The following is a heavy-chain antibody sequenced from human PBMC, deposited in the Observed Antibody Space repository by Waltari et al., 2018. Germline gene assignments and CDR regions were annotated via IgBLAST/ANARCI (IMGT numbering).Heavy chain of an antibody. CDR1: GYTFTGYY. J-gene: IGHJ5*02. CDR2: INPNSGGT. D-gene: IGHD4-4*01. V-gene: IGHV1-2*02. CDR3: ARDHYSNPNWFDP. Sequence: QVHLVQSGAEVKKPGASVNVSCKASGYTFTGYYMHRVRQAPGQGLEWMGWINPNSGGTNYAQKFQGRVTMTRDTSISTAYMELSRLRSDDTAVYYCARDHYSNPNWFDPWGQGTLVTVSS.